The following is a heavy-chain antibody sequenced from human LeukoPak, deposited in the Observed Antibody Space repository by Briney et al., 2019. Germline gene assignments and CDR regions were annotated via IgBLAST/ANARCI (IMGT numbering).Heavy chain of an antibody. J-gene: IGHJ4*02. CDR1: GDSISNYY. CDR3: ARSHGPYYFDY. V-gene: IGHV4-59*01. Sequence: SETLSLTCTVSGDSISNYYWSWIRQPPGKGLEWIGYIYYSVSTNYNPSLKSRVTISVDTSKNQFSLNLSSVTAADTAVYYCARSHGPYYFDYWGQGTLVTVSS. CDR2: IYYSVST.